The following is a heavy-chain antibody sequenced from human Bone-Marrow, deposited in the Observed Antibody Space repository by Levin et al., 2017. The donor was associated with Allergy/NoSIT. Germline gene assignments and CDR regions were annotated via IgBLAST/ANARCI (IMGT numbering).Heavy chain of an antibody. V-gene: IGHV3-21*01. CDR3: ARVSPNRNSGGSAMDV. J-gene: IGHJ6*02. Sequence: SCAASGFSFSSYSMNWVRQAPGKGLEWLSSITGGSSYIDYADSLKGRFTISRDNAKNSLYLQMNSLRADDTAVYYCARVSPNRNSGGSAMDVWGQGTTVTVSS. CDR2: ITGGSSYI. CDR1: GFSFSSYS. D-gene: IGHD1-1*01.